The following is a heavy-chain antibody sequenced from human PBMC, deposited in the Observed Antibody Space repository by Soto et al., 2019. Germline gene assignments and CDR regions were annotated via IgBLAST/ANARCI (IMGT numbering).Heavy chain of an antibody. D-gene: IGHD6-13*01. CDR3: ARDSRIAAAGTS. V-gene: IGHV1-3*01. Sequence: ASVKVSCKASGYTFASYAMHWVRQAPGQRLEWMGWINAGNGNTKYSQKFQGRVTITRDTSASTAYMELSSLRSEDTAVYYCARDSRIAAAGTSWGQGTLVTV. J-gene: IGHJ5*02. CDR1: GYTFASYA. CDR2: INAGNGNT.